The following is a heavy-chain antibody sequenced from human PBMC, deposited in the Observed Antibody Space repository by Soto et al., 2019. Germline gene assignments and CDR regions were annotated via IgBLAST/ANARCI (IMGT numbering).Heavy chain of an antibody. D-gene: IGHD2-2*01. CDR1: RYTFTSYG. V-gene: IGHV1-3*05. Sequence: QVQLVQSGAEEKKPGASVKVSCKASRYTFTSYGIQWVRQAPGQRLEWMGWINAGNGNTKYSQKFQGRVTITRDTSASTAYMELSSLRSEDTAVYYCARADGPGFVGPWGQGTLVTVSS. CDR2: INAGNGNT. J-gene: IGHJ5*02. CDR3: ARADGPGFVGP.